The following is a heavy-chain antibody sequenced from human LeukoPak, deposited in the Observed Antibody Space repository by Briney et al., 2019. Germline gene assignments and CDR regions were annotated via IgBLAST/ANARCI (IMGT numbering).Heavy chain of an antibody. CDR3: ARSPIVVVTPDAFDV. V-gene: IGHV4-59*01. Sequence: SETLSLTCTVSGGSISSYYWSWIRQPPGKGLEWIGYIYYSGSPNYNPSLKSRVTIPVDTSKSQLSLKLSSVAAADTAVYYCARSPIVVVTPDAFDVWGQGTMVTVSS. CDR2: IYYSGSP. J-gene: IGHJ3*01. D-gene: IGHD3-22*01. CDR1: GGSISSYY.